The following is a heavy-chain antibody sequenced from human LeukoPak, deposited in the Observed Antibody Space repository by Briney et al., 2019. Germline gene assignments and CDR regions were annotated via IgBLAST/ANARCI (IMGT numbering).Heavy chain of an antibody. CDR3: ALGYCGGGSCYAREYFQH. D-gene: IGHD2-15*01. J-gene: IGHJ1*01. V-gene: IGHV4-31*03. CDR1: GGSISSGGYY. CDR2: IYYSGST. Sequence: SETLSLTCTVSGGSISSGGYYWTWIRQHPGKGLEWNGYIYYSGSTYYNPSLKSRVTISVDTSKNQFSLRLSSVTAADTAVYYCALGYCGGGSCYAREYFQHWGQGTLVTVSS.